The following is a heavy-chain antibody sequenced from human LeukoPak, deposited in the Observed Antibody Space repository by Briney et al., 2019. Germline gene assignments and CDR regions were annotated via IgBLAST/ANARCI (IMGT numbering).Heavy chain of an antibody. CDR3: ARRGFVCSGGSCYSGRSWFDP. CDR2: IYPGDSDT. D-gene: IGHD2-15*01. Sequence: GESLKISCKGSGYSFTSYWIGWVRQMPGKGLEWMGIIYPGDSDTRYSPSFQGQVTISADKSISTAYLQWSSLKASDTAMYYCARRGFVCSGGSCYSGRSWFDPWGQGTLVTVSS. V-gene: IGHV5-51*01. CDR1: GYSFTSYW. J-gene: IGHJ5*02.